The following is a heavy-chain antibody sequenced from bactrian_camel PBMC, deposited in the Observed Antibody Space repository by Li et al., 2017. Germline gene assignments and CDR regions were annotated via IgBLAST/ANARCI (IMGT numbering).Heavy chain of an antibody. CDR2: INRSGIYT. V-gene: IGHV3S53*01. D-gene: IGHD1*01. Sequence: HVQLVESGGGSVQAGGSLRLSCVISGDSYKAYSMGWFRQAPANEREGVATINRSGIYTSYADSVKGRFTISRDNAKNTVDLQMNNLKPEDTGTYYCAQSCTLDWVPPLRDPYWGQGTQVTVS. J-gene: IGHJ4*01. CDR1: GDSYKAYS. CDR3: AQSCTLDWVPPLRDPY.